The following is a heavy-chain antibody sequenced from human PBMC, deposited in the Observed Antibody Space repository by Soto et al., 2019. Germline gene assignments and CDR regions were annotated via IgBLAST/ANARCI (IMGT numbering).Heavy chain of an antibody. Sequence: SVKVSCKASGGTFSSYAISWVRQAPGQGLEWMGGIIPIFGTANYAQKFQGRVTITADESTSTAYMELSSLRSEDTAVYYCARGIVVVPAAIGAKSYYYYYGMDVWGQGTAVTVSS. CDR3: ARGIVVVPAAIGAKSYYYYYGMDV. CDR2: IIPIFGTA. CDR1: GGTFSSYA. J-gene: IGHJ6*02. D-gene: IGHD2-2*01. V-gene: IGHV1-69*13.